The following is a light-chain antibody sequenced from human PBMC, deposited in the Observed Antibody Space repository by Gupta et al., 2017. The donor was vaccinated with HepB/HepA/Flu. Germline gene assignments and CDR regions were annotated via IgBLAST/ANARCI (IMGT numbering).Light chain of an antibody. J-gene: IGLJ1*01. CDR2: NDN. CDR3: VGWDDSLSGYV. Sequence: QPVLTQPPSASGTPGQRVTISCSGSSSNIGNDNAYWYQQLPGTAPKLLTYNDNQRPSGVPDRFSGSKSGTTASLAISGLRSEDEADYYCVGWDDSLSGYVFGAGTKVTVL. V-gene: IGLV1-47*02. CDR1: SSNIGNDN.